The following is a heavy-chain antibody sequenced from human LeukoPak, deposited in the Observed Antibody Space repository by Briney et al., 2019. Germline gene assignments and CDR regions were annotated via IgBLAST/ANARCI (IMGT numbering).Heavy chain of an antibody. CDR1: GFAFSSYS. CDR3: ARDRSSSLDY. D-gene: IGHD6-13*01. V-gene: IGHV3-48*04. CDR2: ISSSSSTI. Sequence: PGGSLRLSCAASGFAFSSYSMNWVRQAPGKGLEWVSYISSSSSTIYYADSVKGRFTISRDNAKNSLYLQMNSLRAEDTAVYYCARDRSSSLDYWGQGTLVTVSS. J-gene: IGHJ4*02.